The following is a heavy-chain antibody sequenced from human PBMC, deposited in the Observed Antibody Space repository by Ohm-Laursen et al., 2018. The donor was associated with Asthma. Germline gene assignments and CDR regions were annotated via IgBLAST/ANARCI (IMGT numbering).Heavy chain of an antibody. Sequence: SLRLSCSASGFTFSSYAITWVRQAPGKGLEWVSAISGSGGGTYYADSVKGRFTISRDTSQTTLYLQMNSLRAEDTAVYYCANSLRTLASPIYWGQGTLVTVSS. CDR2: ISGSGGGT. J-gene: IGHJ4*02. CDR3: ANSLRTLASPIY. V-gene: IGHV3-23*01. CDR1: GFTFSSYA.